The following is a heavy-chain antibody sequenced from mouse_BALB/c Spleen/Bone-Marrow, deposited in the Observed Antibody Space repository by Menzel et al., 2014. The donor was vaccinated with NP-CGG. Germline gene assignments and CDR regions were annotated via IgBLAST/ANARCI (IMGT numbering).Heavy chain of an antibody. D-gene: IGHD1-1*01. CDR3: ARPDYYGYLNY. CDR1: GFDFSRYW. J-gene: IGHJ2*01. Sequence: EVKVEESGGGLVQPGGSLKLSCAASGFDFSRYWMSWVRQAPGKGLEWIGEINPDSRTINYSPSLKGKFIISRDNAKNTLYLRLNKVRSEDTALYYCARPDYYGYLNYWGQGTTLTVPS. CDR2: INPDSRTI. V-gene: IGHV4-1*02.